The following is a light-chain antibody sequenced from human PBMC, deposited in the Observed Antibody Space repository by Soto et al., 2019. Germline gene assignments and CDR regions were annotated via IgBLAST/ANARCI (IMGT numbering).Light chain of an antibody. CDR1: QTISSW. V-gene: IGKV1-5*03. J-gene: IGKJ1*01. CDR3: QHFNIYPEA. Sequence: IQMTQSPSTLSGSVGDRVTLTCRASQTISSWLAWYQQKPGKAPKLLIYKASTLKSGVPSRFSGSGSGTEFALTISSLQADDFATYYCQHFNIYPEAFGQGTKVDIK. CDR2: KAS.